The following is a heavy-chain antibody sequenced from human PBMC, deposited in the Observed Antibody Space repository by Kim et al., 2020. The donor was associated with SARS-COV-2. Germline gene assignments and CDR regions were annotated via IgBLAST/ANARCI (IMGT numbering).Heavy chain of an antibody. V-gene: IGHV1-69*13. J-gene: IGHJ4*02. Sequence: SVKVSCKASGGTFSSYAISWVRQAPGQGLEWMGGIIPIFGTANYAQKFQGRVTITADESTSTAYMELSSLRSEDTAVYYCARGLDGISHTTISGSYYDYWGQGTLVTVSS. D-gene: IGHD1-26*01. CDR2: IIPIFGTA. CDR1: GGTFSSYA. CDR3: ARGLDGISHTTISGSYYDY.